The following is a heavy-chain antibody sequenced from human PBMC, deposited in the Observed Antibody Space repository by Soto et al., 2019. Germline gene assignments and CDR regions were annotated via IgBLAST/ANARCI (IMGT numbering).Heavy chain of an antibody. CDR1: GFTLSTSL. CDR2: IDSSSSYI. CDR3: ARYFSKEPTVYYFYY. V-gene: IGHV3-21*01. Sequence: GVSLRLSCAASGFTLSTSLMGWVRQAPGKGLEWVSSIDSSSSYIYYADSLKGRFIISRDNADNSLYLQMHSLRAEDTAVYYCARYFSKEPTVYYFYYCGQGSLVTVSA. J-gene: IGHJ4*02. D-gene: IGHD3-3*01.